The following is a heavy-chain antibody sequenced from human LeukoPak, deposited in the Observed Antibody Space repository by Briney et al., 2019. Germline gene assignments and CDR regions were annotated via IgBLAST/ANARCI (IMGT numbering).Heavy chain of an antibody. V-gene: IGHV5-51*01. J-gene: IGHJ4*02. CDR3: ARQLDFWSASGTYYFDY. Sequence: GESLKISFKGSGYSFTSYWIGWVRQMPGKGLEWMGIIYPGDSDTRYSPSFQGQVTISADKPISTAYLQWSSLKASDTAMYYCARQLDFWSASGTYYFDYWGQGTLVTVSS. D-gene: IGHD3-3*01. CDR2: IYPGDSDT. CDR1: GYSFTSYW.